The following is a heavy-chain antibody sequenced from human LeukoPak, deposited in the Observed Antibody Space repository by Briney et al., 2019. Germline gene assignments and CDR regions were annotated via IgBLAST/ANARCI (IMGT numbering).Heavy chain of an antibody. CDR1: GGSITDYY. V-gene: IGHV4-4*07. CDR2: LYTSGNT. J-gene: IGHJ3*02. Sequence: SETLSLTCAVSGGSITDYYWSWIRQPAGKGLEWIGRLYTSGNTKYNPSLKSRVTISLDTSKNQFSLKLSSVTAADTAVYYCARDGGVVVPTAPAVFDIWGQGTLVTVSS. CDR3: ARDGGVVVPTAPAVFDI. D-gene: IGHD2-2*01.